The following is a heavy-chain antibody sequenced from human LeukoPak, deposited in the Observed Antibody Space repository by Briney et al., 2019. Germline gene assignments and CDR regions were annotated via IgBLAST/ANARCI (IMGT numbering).Heavy chain of an antibody. CDR3: ARQGSCSNTNCNRWFDP. Sequence: PSETLSLTCDVSGYSISSGYYWGWIRQPPGEGLECIASIYHNGDTYYNSSLRSRVTISVDTSKNQFSLKVRSVTAADTALYYCARQGSCSNTNCNRWFDPWGQGILVTVSS. CDR1: GYSISSGYY. CDR2: IYHNGDT. J-gene: IGHJ5*02. D-gene: IGHD2-2*01. V-gene: IGHV4-38-2*01.